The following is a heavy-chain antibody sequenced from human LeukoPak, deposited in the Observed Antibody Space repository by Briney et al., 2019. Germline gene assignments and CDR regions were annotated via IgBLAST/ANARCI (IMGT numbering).Heavy chain of an antibody. CDR1: GGSFSGYY. CDR3: ARDARVQKWFGEVIMTTTYYFDD. J-gene: IGHJ4*02. V-gene: IGHV4-34*01. D-gene: IGHD3-10*01. CDR2: IYYSGSA. Sequence: PSETLSLTCAVYGGSFSGYYWSWIRQPPGKGLEWIGSIYYSGSAYYNPSLKSRVTISVDTSKNQFSLKLSSVTAADTAVYYCARDARVQKWFGEVIMTTTYYFDDWGQGTLVTVSS.